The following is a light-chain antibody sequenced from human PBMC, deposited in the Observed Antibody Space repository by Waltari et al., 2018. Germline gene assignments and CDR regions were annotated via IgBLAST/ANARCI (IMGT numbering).Light chain of an antibody. J-gene: IGLJ6*01. CDR1: SSNIGSNT. Sequence: QSVLTQPPSASGTPGQRVTISCSGSSSNIGSNTVNWYQQLPGTAPKLLIYSITRRPAWVPDRFSGPKSGTSASLAISGLQSEDEAYYYCAAWDDSLNGNVFGSGTKVTVL. CDR3: AAWDDSLNGNV. V-gene: IGLV1-44*01. CDR2: SIT.